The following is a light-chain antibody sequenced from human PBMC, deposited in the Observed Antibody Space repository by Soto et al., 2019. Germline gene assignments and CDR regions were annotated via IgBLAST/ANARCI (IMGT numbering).Light chain of an antibody. J-gene: IGKJ4*01. CDR1: RNINRK. CDR2: CAS. CDR3: QQYYDYPPLI. V-gene: IGKV3-15*01. Sequence: EIVMTQSPATLSVSPGERATLSCRASRNINRKLAWYQQKPGQAPRLLISCASTRAAGISTRFSGSGSGTQFTLTISSLQSEDFAVYYCQQYYDYPPLIFGGGTKVEIK.